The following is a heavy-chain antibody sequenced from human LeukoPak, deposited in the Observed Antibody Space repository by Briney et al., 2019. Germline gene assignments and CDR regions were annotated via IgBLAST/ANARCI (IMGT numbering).Heavy chain of an antibody. J-gene: IGHJ6*02. Sequence: GGSLRLSCVASGFTFDDYAMHWVRQAPGKGLEWVSGISWNSGSIGYADSVKGRFTISRDNAKNSLYLQMNSLRAEDTALYYCAKDRGDRNYYYGMDVWGQGTTVTVSS. CDR3: AKDRGDRNYYYGMDV. CDR2: ISWNSGSI. D-gene: IGHD3-16*01. V-gene: IGHV3-9*01. CDR1: GFTFDDYA.